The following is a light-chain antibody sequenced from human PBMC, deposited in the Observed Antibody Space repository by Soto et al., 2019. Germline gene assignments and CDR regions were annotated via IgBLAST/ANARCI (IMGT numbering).Light chain of an antibody. CDR1: QSVSNNY. Sequence: EIVLTQSRGTLSLSPGERATLSCRASQSVSNNYLAWYQQKPGQAPRLLIYGASKRATGTPDRFIGSGSGTDFTLTISRLEPEDFAVYYCQYYDKLAKAITFGQGTRLEIK. CDR2: GAS. J-gene: IGKJ5*01. CDR3: QYYDKLAKAIT. V-gene: IGKV3-20*01.